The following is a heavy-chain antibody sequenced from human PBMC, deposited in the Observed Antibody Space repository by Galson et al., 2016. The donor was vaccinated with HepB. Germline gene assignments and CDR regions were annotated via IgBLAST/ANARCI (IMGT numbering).Heavy chain of an antibody. V-gene: IGHV3-30*04. CDR1: GFTFSSHA. D-gene: IGHD2-2*01. J-gene: IGHJ4*02. CDR2: ISYDGSNA. Sequence: SLRLSCAASGFTFSSHAMHWVRQAPGKGLEWVAIISYDGSNAYYADSVKGRFTISRDNSKNTMYLQMNSLRAEDTAVYYCARTGDCSSTSCYLPFDHWGQGTLVTVSS. CDR3: ARTGDCSSTSCYLPFDH.